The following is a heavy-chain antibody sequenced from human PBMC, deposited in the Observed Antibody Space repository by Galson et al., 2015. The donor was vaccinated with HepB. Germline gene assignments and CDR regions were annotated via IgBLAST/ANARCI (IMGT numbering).Heavy chain of an antibody. CDR3: AKDGGASYGYLDY. CDR2: IRSDGSEK. D-gene: IGHD5-18*01. Sequence: SLRLSCAASGFTFSRSGMHWVRQAPGKGLEWVSFIRSDGSEKNYADSVKGRFVISRDNSNNMLYLQMSSLRPEDTAVYYCAKDGGASYGYLDYWGQGTPVTVSS. V-gene: IGHV3-30*02. CDR1: GFTFSRSG. J-gene: IGHJ4*02.